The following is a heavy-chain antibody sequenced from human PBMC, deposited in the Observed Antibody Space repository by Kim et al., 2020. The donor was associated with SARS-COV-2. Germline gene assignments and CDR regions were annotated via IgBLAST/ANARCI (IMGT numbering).Heavy chain of an antibody. CDR3: ARGGVGQQLWYYYYGVDV. CDR2: ISTYNGNT. J-gene: IGHJ6*02. Sequence: ASVKVSCKASGYTFTTYGISWVRQAPGQGLEWMGWISTYNGNTNYAQKLQGSVTMTTDTSTSTAYMELRSLRSDDTAVYYCARGGVGQQLWYYYYGVDVWGQGATVTGSS. D-gene: IGHD6-13*01. V-gene: IGHV1-18*01. CDR1: GYTFTTYG.